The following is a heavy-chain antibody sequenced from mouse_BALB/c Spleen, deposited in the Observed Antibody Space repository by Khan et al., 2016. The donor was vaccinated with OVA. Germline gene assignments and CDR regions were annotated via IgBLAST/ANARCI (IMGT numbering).Heavy chain of an antibody. J-gene: IGHJ3*01. CDR2: INSDGAYT. CDR3: ARHNFGPFAY. V-gene: IGHV5-9-3*01. D-gene: IGHD1-3*01. Sequence: EVELVESGGGLVKPGGSLKLSCAASGFTFSSYAVSWVRQTPEKRLEWVATINSDGAYTYYPDSVKGRFTISRDNAMHTLYLQMNSLRSEATAMYYCARHNFGPFAYWGQGTLVTVSA. CDR1: GFTFSSYA.